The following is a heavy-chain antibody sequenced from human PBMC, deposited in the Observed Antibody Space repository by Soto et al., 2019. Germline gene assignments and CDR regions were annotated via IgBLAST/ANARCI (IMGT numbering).Heavy chain of an antibody. CDR2: IWYDGSNK. D-gene: IGHD1-26*01. CDR3: AREGWELLRLSRDAFDI. J-gene: IGHJ3*02. V-gene: IGHV3-33*01. Sequence: GSLRLSCAASGFTFSSYGMHWVRQAPGKGLEWVAVIWYDGSNKYYADSVKGRFTISRDNSKNTLYLQMNSLRAEDTAVYYCAREGWELLRLSRDAFDIWGQGTMVTVSS. CDR1: GFTFSSYG.